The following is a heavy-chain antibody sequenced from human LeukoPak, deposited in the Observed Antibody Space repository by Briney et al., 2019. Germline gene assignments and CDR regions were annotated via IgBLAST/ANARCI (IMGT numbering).Heavy chain of an antibody. CDR3: ALRRHTMIVG. D-gene: IGHD3-22*01. CDR2: ISGSGGST. V-gene: IGHV3-23*01. Sequence: GGSLRLSCAASGFTFSSYGMSWVRQAPGKGLEWVSAISGSGGSTYYADSVKGRFTISRDNAKNSLYLQMNSLRAEDTAVYYCALRRHTMIVGWGQGTLVTVSS. J-gene: IGHJ4*02. CDR1: GFTFSSYG.